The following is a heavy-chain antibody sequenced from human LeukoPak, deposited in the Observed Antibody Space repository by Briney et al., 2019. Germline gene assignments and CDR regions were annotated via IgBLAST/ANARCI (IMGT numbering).Heavy chain of an antibody. V-gene: IGHV4-34*01. Sequence: SETLSLTCAVYGGSFSGYYWSWIRQPPGKGLEWIGEINHSGSTNYNPSLKSRVTISVDTSKNQFSLKLSSVTAADTAIYYCAKDRGSVRGIWGQGTLVTVSS. J-gene: IGHJ4*02. D-gene: IGHD3-10*01. CDR2: INHSGST. CDR3: AKDRGSVRGI. CDR1: GGSFSGYY.